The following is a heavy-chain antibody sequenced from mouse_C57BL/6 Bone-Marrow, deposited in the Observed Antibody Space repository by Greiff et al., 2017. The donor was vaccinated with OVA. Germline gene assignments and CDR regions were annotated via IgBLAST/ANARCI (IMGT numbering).Heavy chain of an antibody. D-gene: IGHD1-1*01. V-gene: IGHV5-2*01. CDR3: ASLLRTVVAPWFDY. CDR2: INSDGGST. CDR1: EYEFPSHD. Sequence: EVKLQESGGGLVQPGESLKLSCESNEYEFPSHDMSWVRKTPEKRLELVATINSDGGSTYYPDTMERRFIISRDNTKKTLYLQMSSLRSEDTALYYCASLLRTVVAPWFDYWGQGTTLTVSS. J-gene: IGHJ2*01.